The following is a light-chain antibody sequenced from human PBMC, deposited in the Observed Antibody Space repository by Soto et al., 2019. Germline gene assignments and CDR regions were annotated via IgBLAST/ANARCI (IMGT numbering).Light chain of an antibody. CDR3: QQRRSWPPTIT. Sequence: EIVLTQSPATLSLSPGERAALSCSPSQSVSTYLAWYQQRPGQAPRLLIYDASYRATDIPPRFSGSGSGTDLTLTLSSLEPEEFAVYYCQQRRSWPPTITFGQGTRLEIK. V-gene: IGKV3-11*01. J-gene: IGKJ5*01. CDR1: QSVSTY. CDR2: DAS.